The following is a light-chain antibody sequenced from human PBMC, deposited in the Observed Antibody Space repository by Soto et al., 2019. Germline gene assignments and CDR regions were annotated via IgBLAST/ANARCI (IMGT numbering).Light chain of an antibody. CDR3: QQYDASPLT. J-gene: IGKJ2*01. CDR1: QTVRNW. Sequence: DIQMTQSPTTLSASVGDRAIITCRASQTVRNWLAWFQQKPGEAPKLLIYKASRLESGVSSRFSGSGYGTDFTLTITNLVPGDSATYFCQQYDASPLTFGQGTTLEIK. V-gene: IGKV1-5*03. CDR2: KAS.